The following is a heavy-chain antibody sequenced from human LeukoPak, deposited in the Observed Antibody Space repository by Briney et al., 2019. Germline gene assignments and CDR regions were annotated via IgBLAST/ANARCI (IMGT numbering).Heavy chain of an antibody. Sequence: GGSLRLSCAASGFTFSSYAMHWVRLAPGKGLEWVALISYDGINKYYADSVKGRFTISRDNSKNTLYLQMDSLRTDDTAVFYCARDTGDGKYDTSGYYASYWGQGTLVTVSS. CDR1: GFTFSSYA. CDR3: ARDTGDGKYDTSGYYASY. V-gene: IGHV3-30*03. J-gene: IGHJ4*02. CDR2: ISYDGINK. D-gene: IGHD3-22*01.